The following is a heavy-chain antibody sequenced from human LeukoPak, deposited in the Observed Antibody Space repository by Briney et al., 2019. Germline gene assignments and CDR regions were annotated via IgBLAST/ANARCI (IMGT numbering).Heavy chain of an antibody. CDR3: ARVSEGSSGYSFHFDY. J-gene: IGHJ4*02. CDR2: IFSGGST. V-gene: IGHV3-53*01. Sequence: PGGSLRLSCAASGFTVSSNYMSWVRQAPGKGLKWVSVIFSGGSTYYADSVKGRFTISRDNSKNTLYLQMNSLRAEDTAVYYCARVSEGSSGYSFHFDYWGQGTLVTVSS. CDR1: GFTVSSNY. D-gene: IGHD3-22*01.